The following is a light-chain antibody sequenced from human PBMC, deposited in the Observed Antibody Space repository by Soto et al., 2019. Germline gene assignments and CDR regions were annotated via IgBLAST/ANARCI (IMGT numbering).Light chain of an antibody. Sequence: DIQMTQSPSAMAASVGDRVTITCRASQGISNSLAWFQQKPGNVPRRLIYATSTLQSGVPSRFSGSGSGTEFTLAISSLQPEDFATYYCLQHNTYPWTFGQGTRVEIK. V-gene: IGKV1-17*03. J-gene: IGKJ1*01. CDR1: QGISNS. CDR3: LQHNTYPWT. CDR2: ATS.